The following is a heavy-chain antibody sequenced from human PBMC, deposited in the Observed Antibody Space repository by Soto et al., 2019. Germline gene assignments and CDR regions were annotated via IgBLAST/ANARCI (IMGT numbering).Heavy chain of an antibody. V-gene: IGHV1-3*01. CDR3: ARGTERRQQLAPYVGTDAFDI. J-gene: IGHJ3*02. CDR1: GYTFTSYA. Sequence: QVQLVQSGAEVKKPGASVKVSCKASGYTFTSYAMHWVRQAPGQRLEWMGWINAGNGNTKYSQKFQGRVTITRDTSSSTAYMELSSLRSEDTAVYYCARGTERRQQLAPYVGTDAFDIWGQGTMVTVSS. D-gene: IGHD6-13*01. CDR2: INAGNGNT.